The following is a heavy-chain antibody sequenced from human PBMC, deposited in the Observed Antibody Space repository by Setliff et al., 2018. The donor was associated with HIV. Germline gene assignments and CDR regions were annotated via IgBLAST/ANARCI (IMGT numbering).Heavy chain of an antibody. CDR1: GGSISSSSYY. J-gene: IGHJ6*03. D-gene: IGHD6-19*01. V-gene: IGHV4-39*07. Sequence: SETLSLTCTVSGGSISSSSYYWGWIRQPPGKGLEWIGSIYYSGSTYYNPSLKSRVTISVDTSKKHFSLKLSSVTAADTAVYYCARESYSSAWEVNYYYMDVWGKGTSVTVS. CDR2: IYYSGST. CDR3: ARESYSSAWEVNYYYMDV.